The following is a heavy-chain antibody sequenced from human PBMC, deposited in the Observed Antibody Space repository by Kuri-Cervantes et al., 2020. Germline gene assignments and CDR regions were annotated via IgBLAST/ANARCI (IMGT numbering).Heavy chain of an antibody. CDR1: EFTFDDYA. CDR3: ARSDSSSWDRDFYFDY. CDR2: ISSSSSYI. J-gene: IGHJ4*02. D-gene: IGHD6-13*01. Sequence: GESLKISCAASEFTFDDYAMHWVRQAPGKGLEWVSSISSSSSYIYYADSVKGRFTISRDNAKNSLYLQMNSLRAEDTAVYYCARSDSSSWDRDFYFDYWGQGTLVTVSS. V-gene: IGHV3-21*01.